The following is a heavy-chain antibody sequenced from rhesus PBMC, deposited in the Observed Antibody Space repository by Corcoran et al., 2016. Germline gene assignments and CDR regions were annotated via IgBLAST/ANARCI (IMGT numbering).Heavy chain of an antibody. V-gene: IGHV3-14*01. CDR2: INSAGSST. CDR3: AREDYYGSAPIRRYYFDY. Sequence: EVQLVESGGGLAKHGGSLRLSCAASGFTVSSYWMHWVRQAPGKGLEWISGINSAGSSTNYADTVKGRFTISRENAKNSLYLQMDSLRAEDTAVYYCAREDYYGSAPIRRYYFDYWGQGVLVTVSS. CDR1: GFTVSSYW. J-gene: IGHJ4*01. D-gene: IGHD3-28*01.